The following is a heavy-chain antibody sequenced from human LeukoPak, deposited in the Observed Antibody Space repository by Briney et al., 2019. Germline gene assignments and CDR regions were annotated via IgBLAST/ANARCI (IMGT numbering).Heavy chain of an antibody. D-gene: IGHD2-8*01. CDR2: ISGSGGST. Sequence: GGFLRLSCAASGFTFSSYAMGWVRQAPGKGLEWVSAISGSGGSTYYADSMKGRFTISRDNPKNTLYLQRNSLRAEDSAVYYCAKDRRVMVYAIAADYWGQGTLVTVSS. CDR1: GFTFSSYA. V-gene: IGHV3-23*01. J-gene: IGHJ4*02. CDR3: AKDRRVMVYAIAADY.